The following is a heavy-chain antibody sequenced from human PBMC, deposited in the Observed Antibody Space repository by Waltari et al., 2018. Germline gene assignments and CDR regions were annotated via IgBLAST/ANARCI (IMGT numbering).Heavy chain of an antibody. D-gene: IGHD3-16*02. Sequence: QVQLVQSGAEVKKTGSSVKISCKASGGSFGTYGITWVRQAPGQGLEWMGRIIPNFGMSKYSQKLQDRVTITADKSARTAYMELSNLKHEDTAVYFCARDDNASGTYPDWGQGTLVSVSS. J-gene: IGHJ4*02. CDR1: GGSFGTYG. CDR3: ARDDNASGTYPD. CDR2: IIPNFGMS. V-gene: IGHV1-69*04.